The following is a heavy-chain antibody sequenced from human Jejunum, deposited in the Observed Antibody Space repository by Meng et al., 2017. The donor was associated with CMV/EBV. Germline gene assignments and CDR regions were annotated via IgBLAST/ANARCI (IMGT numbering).Heavy chain of an antibody. Sequence: VHLVGAGGAVVHPGGSLRLSCAASGFSFSDHLMDWVRQAPGKGLEWIGRIRRKLSSYTTENAASVKGRFTISRDDSKNSIYLQMNSLKTEDTAVYYCATDISGRGVDAGHWGQGTLVTVSS. CDR3: ATDISGRGVDAGH. V-gene: IGHV3-72*01. CDR2: IRRKLSSYTT. CDR1: GFSFSDHL. D-gene: IGHD6-19*01. J-gene: IGHJ4*02.